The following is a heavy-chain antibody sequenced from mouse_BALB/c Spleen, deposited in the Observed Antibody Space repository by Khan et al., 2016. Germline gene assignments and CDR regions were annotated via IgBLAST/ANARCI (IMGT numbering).Heavy chain of an antibody. V-gene: IGHV3-1*02. CDR2: IHYSGST. CDR1: GYSITSGYS. J-gene: IGHJ2*01. CDR3: TRGDYYGSGY. D-gene: IGHD1-1*01. Sequence: EVQLQESGPDLVKPSQSLSLTCTVTGYSITSGYSWHWIRQFPGNKLEWMAYIHYSGSTNYTPSLTSRISIPRDTSKNQFFLQLISVTTEATATYYCTRGDYYGSGYWGQGTTLTVSS.